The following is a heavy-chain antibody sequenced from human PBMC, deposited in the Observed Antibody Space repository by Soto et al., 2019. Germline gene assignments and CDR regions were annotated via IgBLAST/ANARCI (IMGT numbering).Heavy chain of an antibody. CDR2: IIPLFGTA. V-gene: IGHV1-69*06. D-gene: IGHD2-21*02. CDR3: ASKAACGGDCYAFDS. Sequence: QVYLVQSGAEVKKPGSSVKISCKASGGIFSSNTINWLRQAAGQGLEWMGGIIPLFGTANYAEKFQGRVTITADKSTKTEYMELMSLRSEDTAVYYCASKAACGGDCYAFDSWGQGTLVTVSS. CDR1: GGIFSSNT. J-gene: IGHJ4*02.